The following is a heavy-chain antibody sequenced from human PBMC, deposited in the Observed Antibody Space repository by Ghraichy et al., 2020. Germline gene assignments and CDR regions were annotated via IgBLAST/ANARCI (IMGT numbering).Heavy chain of an antibody. CDR3: ARANSSGRSPFDS. CDR1: GASINATAYF. Sequence: SQTLSLTCTVSGASINATAYFWHWVRHHPAKGLEWIGYVSHRGDTYFNPPLKSRLIISMDTSQNRFSLDLYSVSAADLAAYYCARANSSGRSPFDSWGRGALVTVSS. D-gene: IGHD3-10*01. CDR2: VSHRGDT. J-gene: IGHJ4*02. V-gene: IGHV4-31*03.